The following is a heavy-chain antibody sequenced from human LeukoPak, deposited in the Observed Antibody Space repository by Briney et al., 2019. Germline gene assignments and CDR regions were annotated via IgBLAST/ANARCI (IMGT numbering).Heavy chain of an antibody. J-gene: IGHJ3*02. CDR3: ASPIAVAGTENAFDI. V-gene: IGHV3-21*01. Sequence: GGSLRLSCAASGFTFSSYSMNWVRQAPGKGLEWVSSISSSSSYIYYADSVKGRFTISRDNAKNSLYLQMNSLRAEDTAVYYCASPIAVAGTENAFDIWGQGTMVTVSS. CDR1: GFTFSSYS. D-gene: IGHD6-19*01. CDR2: ISSSSSYI.